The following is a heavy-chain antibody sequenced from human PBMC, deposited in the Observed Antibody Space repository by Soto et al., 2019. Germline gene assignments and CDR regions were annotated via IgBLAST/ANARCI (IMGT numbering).Heavy chain of an antibody. J-gene: IGHJ4*02. V-gene: IGHV1-8*01. CDR1: GYTFTSYD. Sequence: ASVKVSCKASGYTFTSYDIYWVRQATGQGLEWMGWMNPNTGNSGYAQKFQGRVTMTSDTSISTAHMELSSLRSEDTAVYYCARRAETNGWNGFGADKYYFDFWGQGXLVTVYS. CDR3: ARRAETNGWNGFGADKYYFDF. CDR2: MNPNTGNS. D-gene: IGHD1-1*01.